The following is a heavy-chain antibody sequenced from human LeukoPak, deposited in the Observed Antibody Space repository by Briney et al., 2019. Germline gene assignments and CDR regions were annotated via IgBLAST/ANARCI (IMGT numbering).Heavy chain of an antibody. D-gene: IGHD6-19*01. Sequence: ASVKVSCKASGYTFTGYYMHWVRQAPGQGPEWMGWINPNSGGTNYAQKFQGRVTMTRDTSISTAYMELSRLRSDDTAVYYCAREKAAAEAVALIKAPNYYYGMDVWGKGPRVPVSS. CDR2: INPNSGGT. J-gene: IGHJ6*04. V-gene: IGHV1-2*02. CDR1: GYTFTGYY. CDR3: AREKAAAEAVALIKAPNYYYGMDV.